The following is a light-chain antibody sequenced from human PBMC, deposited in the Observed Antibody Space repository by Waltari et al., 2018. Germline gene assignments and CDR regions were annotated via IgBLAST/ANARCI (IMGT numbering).Light chain of an antibody. CDR3: QQFKNYPLT. V-gene: IGKV1D-13*01. CDR2: DAS. Sequence: AIQLTQSPSSLSASVCDSVTITCRASQGISSDLAWYQQKPGESPKILIYDASSLQNGVPSRFSGSGSGTDFTLTISSLQPEDFAIYYCQQFKNYPLTFGGGTKVEIK. CDR1: QGISSD. J-gene: IGKJ4*01.